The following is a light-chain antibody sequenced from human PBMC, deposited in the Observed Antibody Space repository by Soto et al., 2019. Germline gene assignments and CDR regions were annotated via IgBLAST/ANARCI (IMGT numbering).Light chain of an antibody. J-gene: IGKJ1*01. V-gene: IGKV3-20*01. CDR3: QQYATSPRT. Sequence: ENVLTQSPGTLSLSPGEEATLSCRASQSVNNNYLAWYQQIPGQPPRLLIYGAPSRATGIPDRFSGRGSGTDFTLTIARLEPEDFSVYYCQQYATSPRTFGQGTKVDIK. CDR2: GAP. CDR1: QSVNNNY.